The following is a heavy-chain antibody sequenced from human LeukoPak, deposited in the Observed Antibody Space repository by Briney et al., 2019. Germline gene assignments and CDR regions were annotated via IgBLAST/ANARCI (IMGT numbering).Heavy chain of an antibody. CDR3: ARERSHYRYYYYYMDV. Sequence: SETLSLTFTVSGGSISSYYWSWIRQPPGKGLEWIGYIYYSGSTNYNPSLKSRVTISVDTSKNQFSLKLSSVTAADTAVYYCARERSHYRYYYYYMDVWAKGPRSPSP. D-gene: IGHD4-11*01. V-gene: IGHV4-59*12. J-gene: IGHJ6*03. CDR1: GGSISSYY. CDR2: IYYSGST.